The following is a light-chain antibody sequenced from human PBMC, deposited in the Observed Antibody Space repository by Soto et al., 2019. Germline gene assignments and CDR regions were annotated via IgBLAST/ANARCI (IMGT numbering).Light chain of an antibody. J-gene: IGKJ1*01. CDR2: GAS. CDR3: QQYGSSPRT. V-gene: IGKV3-20*01. CDR1: QSVSSSY. Sequence: IVLTQSPGTLSLSPGERATLSCRASQSVSSSYLAWYQQKPGQAPRLLIYGASSTATGIPDRFSGSGSGTDSTLTNSILEPEDCAVYYWQQYGSSPRTFGQGTNVEI.